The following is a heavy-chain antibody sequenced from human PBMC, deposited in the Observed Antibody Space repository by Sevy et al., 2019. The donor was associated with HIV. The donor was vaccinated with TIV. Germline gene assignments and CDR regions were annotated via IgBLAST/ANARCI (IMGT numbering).Heavy chain of an antibody. Sequence: ASVKVSCKTSGYTFTGYFMHWVRQAPGQGLEWMGWINPNNDVTNYVQKFQGRVTMARDTSISTVYMELSSLKSDDTDVYYCTRDLEYTTDYYKRDYFFDYWGQGTLVTVSS. CDR2: INPNNDVT. CDR3: TRDLEYTTDYYKRDYFFDY. CDR1: GYTFTGYF. J-gene: IGHJ4*02. V-gene: IGHV1-2*02. D-gene: IGHD3-9*01.